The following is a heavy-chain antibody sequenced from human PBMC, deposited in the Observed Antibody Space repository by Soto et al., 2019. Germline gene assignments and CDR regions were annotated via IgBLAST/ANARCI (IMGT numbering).Heavy chain of an antibody. J-gene: IGHJ4*02. Sequence: QVQLVQSGAEVKKPGSSVKVSCKASGGTFSSYAISWVRQAPGQGLEWMGGIIPIFGTANYAQKFQGRVTITADEPTSTAYRELSSLISEDTAVYYCAAPSSGEYYFDYGGQGTLVTVSS. CDR1: GGTFSSYA. CDR2: IIPIFGTA. D-gene: IGHD3-10*01. V-gene: IGHV1-69*01. CDR3: AAPSSGEYYFDY.